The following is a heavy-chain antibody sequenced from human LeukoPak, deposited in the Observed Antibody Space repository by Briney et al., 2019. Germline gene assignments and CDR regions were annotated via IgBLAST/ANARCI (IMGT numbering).Heavy chain of an antibody. D-gene: IGHD3-22*01. CDR1: GGTFSSYA. V-gene: IGHV1-69*04. CDR2: IIPILGIA. CDR3: ARDFTMINAFDI. Sequence: GSSVKVSCKASGGTFSSYAISWVRQAPGQGLEWMGRIIPILGIANYAQKFQGRVTITADKSTSTAYMELSSLRSEDTAVYYCARDFTMINAFDIWGQGTMVTVSS. J-gene: IGHJ3*02.